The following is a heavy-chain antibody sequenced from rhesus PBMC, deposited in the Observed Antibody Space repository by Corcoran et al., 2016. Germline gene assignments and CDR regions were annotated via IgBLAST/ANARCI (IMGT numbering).Heavy chain of an antibody. V-gene: IGHV3-183*02. CDR2: ILNPGATV. CDR1: GFTFGDYG. D-gene: IGHD6-25*01. CDR3: TRYRGSWNFDY. Sequence: EVQLVESGGGLVQPGESLRLSCAASGFTFGDYGMHWVRQAPGKGLDWVSSILNPGATVSNPYSVKCRFPVARDNAKNSLSLQMSSLRAGDTAVYHCTRYRGSWNFDYWGQGVLVTVSS. J-gene: IGHJ4*01.